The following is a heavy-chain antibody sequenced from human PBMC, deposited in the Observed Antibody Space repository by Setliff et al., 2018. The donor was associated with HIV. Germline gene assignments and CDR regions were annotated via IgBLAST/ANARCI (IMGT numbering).Heavy chain of an antibody. CDR3: GGNGYYSIDY. Sequence: AETLSLTCAVSGGSISSNWWSWVRQSPGKGLEWIGEIYHSGSTHYNPSLQSRVTISVDKSKSQFSLKLNSVTAADTAVYYCGGNGYYSIDYWGQGTLVTVSS. V-gene: IGHV4-4*02. D-gene: IGHD3-22*01. CDR2: IYHSGST. CDR1: GGSISSNW. J-gene: IGHJ4*02.